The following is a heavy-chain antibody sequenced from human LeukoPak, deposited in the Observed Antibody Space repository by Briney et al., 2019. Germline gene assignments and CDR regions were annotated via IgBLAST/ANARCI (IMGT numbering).Heavy chain of an antibody. V-gene: IGHV3-11*01. D-gene: IGHD2-2*01. CDR1: GFTFSDYY. CDR3: ARDPYCSSTSCPQIPSDY. Sequence: GGSLRLSCAASGFTFSDYYMSCVRQAPGKGLEGVSYISSSGSTIYYAAPVKGRFTISRDNAKTSLYLQMNSLRAEDTAVYYCARDPYCSSTSCPQIPSDYWGQGTLVTVSS. CDR2: ISSSGSTI. J-gene: IGHJ4*02.